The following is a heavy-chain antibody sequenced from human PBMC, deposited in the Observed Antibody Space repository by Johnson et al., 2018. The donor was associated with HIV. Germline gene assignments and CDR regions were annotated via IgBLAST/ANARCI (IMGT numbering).Heavy chain of an antibody. CDR3: ARATVESAFDI. CDR1: EFTVSSNY. Sequence: QVQLVESGGALIQPGGSLRLSCAASEFTVSSNYMSWVRQAPGKGLEWVAVLSYDGSNKYYADSVKGRFTISRDNAKNSLYLQMNSLRAEDTAVYYCARATVESAFDIWGQGTMVTVSS. CDR2: LSYDGSNK. V-gene: IGHV3-30-3*01. J-gene: IGHJ3*02. D-gene: IGHD4-23*01.